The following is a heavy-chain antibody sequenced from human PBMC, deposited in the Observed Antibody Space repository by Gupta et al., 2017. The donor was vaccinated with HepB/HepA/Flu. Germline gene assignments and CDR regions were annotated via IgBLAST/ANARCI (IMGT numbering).Heavy chain of an antibody. CDR3: SREEFEYSSARCFGY. Sequence: EVQLVESGGGLVQPGGSLRLSCAASGFTFGSFWMHWVRQVPGKGLVWVSRINSDGSRRNYADSVKGRFTISRDNAKNTLYLQMNSLRAEDTAVYYCSREEFEYSSARCFGYWGQGTLVTVSS. D-gene: IGHD2/OR15-2a*01. V-gene: IGHV3-74*01. CDR1: GFTFGSFW. J-gene: IGHJ4*02. CDR2: INSDGSRR.